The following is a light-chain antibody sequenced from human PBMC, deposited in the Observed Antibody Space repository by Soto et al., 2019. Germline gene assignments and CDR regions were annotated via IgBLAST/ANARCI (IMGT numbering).Light chain of an antibody. CDR1: SSNIGAGYD. CDR2: GNS. CDR3: QSYDSSLSGGV. Sequence: QSALTQPPSVSGAPGQRVTISCTGSSSNIGAGYDVQWYQQLPGTAPKLLIYGNSNRPSGVPDRFSGSKSVTSASLAITGLRAENEADYDCQSYDSSLSGGVFGGGTELTV. V-gene: IGLV1-40*01. J-gene: IGLJ3*02.